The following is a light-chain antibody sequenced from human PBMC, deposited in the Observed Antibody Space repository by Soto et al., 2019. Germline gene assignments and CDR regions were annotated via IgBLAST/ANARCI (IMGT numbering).Light chain of an antibody. Sequence: QSVLTQPPSVSAAPGQKVTISCSGGRSNIGNYYVSWYQHLPGTAPKLLIYDNNKRPSGIPDRFSGSKSGTSATLGITGLQTGDEADYYCATWDSSLSAVVFGGGTQLTVL. V-gene: IGLV1-51*01. CDR2: DNN. J-gene: IGLJ2*01. CDR3: ATWDSSLSAVV. CDR1: RSNIGNYY.